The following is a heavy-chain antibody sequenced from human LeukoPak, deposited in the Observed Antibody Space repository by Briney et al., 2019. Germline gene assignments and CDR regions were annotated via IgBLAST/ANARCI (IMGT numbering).Heavy chain of an antibody. CDR3: ARGPLDY. CDR2: ISGSAVIT. V-gene: IGHV3-23*01. CDR1: GLTFINFG. Sequence: GGTLRLSCAASGLTFINFGMTWVRQAPGKELEWVSAISGSAVITFYADSVKGRFTISRDNAKNSLYLQMNSLRAEDTAVYYCARGPLDYWGQGTLVTVSS. J-gene: IGHJ4*02.